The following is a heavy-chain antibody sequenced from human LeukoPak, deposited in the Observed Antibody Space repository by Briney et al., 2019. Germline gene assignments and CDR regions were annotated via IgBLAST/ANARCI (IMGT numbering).Heavy chain of an antibody. Sequence: GGSLRLSCVGSGFTFNMYGMHWVRQAPGKGLEWLAHISYDGSRAYHADSVKGRFIISRDNPKNSSFLQMNSLRTEDTAVYFCARFRSVFGENNWFDPWGQGTLVTVSS. J-gene: IGHJ5*02. V-gene: IGHV3-30*03. CDR1: GFTFNMYG. CDR3: ARFRSVFGENNWFDP. D-gene: IGHD3-10*01. CDR2: ISYDGSRA.